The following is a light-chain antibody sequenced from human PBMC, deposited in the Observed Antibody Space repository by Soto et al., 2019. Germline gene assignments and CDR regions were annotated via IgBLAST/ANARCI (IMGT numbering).Light chain of an antibody. V-gene: IGKV3-20*01. Sequence: IVLTQSPGTLSLSPGERTTLSCRASQTITGRSLAWYQQKPGQARRLLITSISTRATGIPDRFSGSGSGADFTLTITRLEPEDFAVYYCQQFQNSRTFGQGTKV. CDR1: QTITGRS. CDR3: QQFQNSRT. J-gene: IGKJ1*01. CDR2: SIS.